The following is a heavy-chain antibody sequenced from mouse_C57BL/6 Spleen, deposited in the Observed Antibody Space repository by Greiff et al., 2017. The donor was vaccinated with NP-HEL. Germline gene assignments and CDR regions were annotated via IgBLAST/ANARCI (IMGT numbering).Heavy chain of an antibody. CDR1: GYAFSSSW. J-gene: IGHJ2*01. V-gene: IGHV1-82*01. D-gene: IGHD2-3*01. Sequence: QVQLQQSGPELVKPGASVKISCKASGYAFSSSWMNWVKQRPGQGLEWIGRIYPGDGDTNYNGKFKGKATLTADKSSSTAYMQLSSLTSEDYAVYFCGEVYDDGYYYFDYWGQGTTLTVSS. CDR3: GEVYDDGYYYFDY. CDR2: IYPGDGDT.